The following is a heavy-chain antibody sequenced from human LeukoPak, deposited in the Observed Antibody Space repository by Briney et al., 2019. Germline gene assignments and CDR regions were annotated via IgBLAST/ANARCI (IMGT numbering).Heavy chain of an antibody. J-gene: IGHJ4*02. CDR2: IIPIFGTA. V-gene: IGHV1-69*05. CDR3: ARGKRRVYSVGFDY. CDR1: GGTFSSYA. Sequence: ASVMVSCKASGGTFSSYAISWVRQAPGQGLEWMGGIIPIFGTANYAQKFQGRVTITTDESTSTAYMELSSLRSEDTAVYYCARGKRRVYSVGFDYWGQGTLVTVSS. D-gene: IGHD5/OR15-5a*01.